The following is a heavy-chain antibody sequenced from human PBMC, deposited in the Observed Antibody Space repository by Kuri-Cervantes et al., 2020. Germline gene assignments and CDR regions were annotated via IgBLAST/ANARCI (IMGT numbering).Heavy chain of an antibody. V-gene: IGHV2-26*01. J-gene: IGHJ6*03. D-gene: IGHD5-24*01. Sequence: SGHTLVKPTQTLTLTCKVSGFSLINARMGVGWIRQPPGKALEWHAHIFSNDEKAYSTSLKSRLTISKDTSKSQVVLTMTNMDPVDTATYYCARIDGYNPTYYYYYYMDVWGKGTPVTVSS. CDR3: ARIDGYNPTYYYYYYMDV. CDR1: GFSLINARMG. CDR2: IFSNDEK.